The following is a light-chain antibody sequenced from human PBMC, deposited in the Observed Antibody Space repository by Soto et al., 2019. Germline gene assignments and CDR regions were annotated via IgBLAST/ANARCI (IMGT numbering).Light chain of an antibody. CDR1: QSVSSY. CDR2: DAS. Sequence: EIVLTQSPATLSLSPGERASFSCRASQSVSSYLAWYQQKPGQAPRLLIYDASNRATGIPARFSGSGSGTDFTLTISSLEPEGFAVYYCQHRINWPLTFGGGTKVDIK. V-gene: IGKV3-11*01. CDR3: QHRINWPLT. J-gene: IGKJ4*01.